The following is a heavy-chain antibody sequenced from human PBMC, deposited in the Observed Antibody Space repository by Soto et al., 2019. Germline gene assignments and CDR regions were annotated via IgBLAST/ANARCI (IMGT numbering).Heavy chain of an antibody. CDR2: INPNSGCT. D-gene: IGHD3-10*01. V-gene: IGHV1-2*04. CDR1: GYTFTGYY. Sequence: QVQLVQSGAEVKKPGASVKVSCKASGYTFTGYYRHWVRQAPGQGLEWMGRINPNSGCTNYAQKYQVWGTMTRDTSISTDYMELSRLRSDDTDVYYCARASGGGITMVRGVLPFDYWGQGTLVTVSS. J-gene: IGHJ4*02. CDR3: ARASGGGITMVRGVLPFDY.